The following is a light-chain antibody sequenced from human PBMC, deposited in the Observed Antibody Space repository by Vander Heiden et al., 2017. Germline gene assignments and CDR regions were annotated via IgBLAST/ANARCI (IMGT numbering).Light chain of an antibody. CDR3: QQRSNWPPIT. CDR1: QSVSSY. CDR2: DAS. V-gene: IGKV3-11*01. Sequence: EIVSTQPPATLSLSPGERATLSCRASQSVSSYLAWYQQKPAQAPRLLINDASNRATGIPARFSGGGSGTDFTLTISSLEPEDYAVYYCQQRSNWPPITFGQGTRLEIK. J-gene: IGKJ5*01.